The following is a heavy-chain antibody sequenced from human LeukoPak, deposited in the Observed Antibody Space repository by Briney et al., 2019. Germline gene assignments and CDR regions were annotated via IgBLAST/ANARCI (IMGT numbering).Heavy chain of an antibody. J-gene: IGHJ4*02. D-gene: IGHD3-10*01. CDR1: GFTFSSYE. V-gene: IGHV3-48*03. CDR3: ARAGERLIGIPLDY. CDR2: ISSTGSTI. Sequence: GRSLRLSCAASGFTFSSYEMNWVRQAPGKGLEWVSYISSTGSTIYYADSVKGRFTISRDNAKNSLYLQMSSLRAEDTAIYYCARAGERLIGIPLDYWGQGTLVTVSS.